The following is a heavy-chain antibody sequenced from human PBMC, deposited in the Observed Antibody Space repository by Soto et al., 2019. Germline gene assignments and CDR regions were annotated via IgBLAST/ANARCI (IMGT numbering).Heavy chain of an antibody. CDR1: GYTFSSYG. V-gene: IGHV1-18*01. CDR3: ARKYSSSSWFDP. Sequence: QVQLVQSGAEMKKPGASVKVSCKASGYTFSSYGISWVRQAPGQGLEWMGWISAYNGNTDYAQNLQGRVTMTTDPSTGTAYMELRSLRSDDTAVYYCARKYSSSSWFDPWGQGTLVTVSS. J-gene: IGHJ5*02. D-gene: IGHD6-6*01. CDR2: ISAYNGNT.